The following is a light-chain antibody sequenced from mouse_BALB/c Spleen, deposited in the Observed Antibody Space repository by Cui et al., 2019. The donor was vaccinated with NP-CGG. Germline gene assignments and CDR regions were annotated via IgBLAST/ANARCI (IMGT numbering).Light chain of an antibody. Sequence: QAVVTQESALTTSPGETVTLTCRSSPGAVTTNNYANWVQEKPDHLFTGLIGGTNNRAPGVPARFPGSLIGDKAALTITGAQTEDEAIYFCALWYSNHWVFGGGTKVTVL. J-gene: IGLJ1*01. CDR2: GTN. CDR3: ALWYSNHWV. V-gene: IGLV1*01. CDR1: PGAVTTNNY.